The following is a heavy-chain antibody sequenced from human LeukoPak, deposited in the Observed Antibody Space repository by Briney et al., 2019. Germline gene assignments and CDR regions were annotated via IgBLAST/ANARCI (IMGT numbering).Heavy chain of an antibody. CDR3: ARTRIDSSGYYLIEYFQH. Sequence: ASVKVSCKASGGTFSSYAISWVRQAPGQGLEWMGGIIPIFGTANYAKKFQGRVTITADESTSTAYMELSSLRSEDTAVYYCARTRIDSSGYYLIEYFQHWGQGTLVTVSS. V-gene: IGHV1-69*13. J-gene: IGHJ1*01. D-gene: IGHD3-22*01. CDR1: GGTFSSYA. CDR2: IIPIFGTA.